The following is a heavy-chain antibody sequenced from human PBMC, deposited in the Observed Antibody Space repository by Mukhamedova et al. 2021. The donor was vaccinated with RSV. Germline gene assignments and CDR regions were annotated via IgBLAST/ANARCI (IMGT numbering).Heavy chain of an antibody. V-gene: IGHV3-21*01. CDR3: ARATVGATDY. CDR2: ISSSSSSYI. D-gene: IGHD1-26*01. Sequence: MNWVRQAPGKGLEWVSSISSSSSSYIYYADSVKGRFTISRDNAKNSLYLQMNSLRAEDTAVYYCARATVGATDYWGQGTLVTVSS. J-gene: IGHJ4*02.